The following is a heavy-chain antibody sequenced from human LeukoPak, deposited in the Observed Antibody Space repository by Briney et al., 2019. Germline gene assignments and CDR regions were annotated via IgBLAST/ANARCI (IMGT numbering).Heavy chain of an antibody. D-gene: IGHD2-2*01. J-gene: IGHJ6*03. CDR3: ARVVVPAANYYYYYYMDV. Sequence: SETLSLTCAVYGGSFSGYYWSWIRQPPGKGLEWIGEINHSGSTDYNPSLKSRVTISVDTSKNQFSLKLSSVTAADTAVYYCARVVVPAANYYYYYYMDVWGKGTTVTVSS. V-gene: IGHV4-34*01. CDR2: INHSGST. CDR1: GGSFSGYY.